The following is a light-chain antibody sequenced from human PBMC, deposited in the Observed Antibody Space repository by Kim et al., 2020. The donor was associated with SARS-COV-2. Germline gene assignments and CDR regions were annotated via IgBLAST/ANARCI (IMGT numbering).Light chain of an antibody. CDR3: AAWDVSLDVWV. J-gene: IGLJ3*02. V-gene: IGLV1-44*01. CDR1: GSDIGSGI. CDR2: DND. Sequence: GQTITISGSGRGSDIGSGIVSWFQQLPGAAPKLLLYDNDHRPSGVPDRFSGSKSGTAASLAIGGLQSEDEGDYYCAAWDVSLDVWVFGGGTQLTVL.